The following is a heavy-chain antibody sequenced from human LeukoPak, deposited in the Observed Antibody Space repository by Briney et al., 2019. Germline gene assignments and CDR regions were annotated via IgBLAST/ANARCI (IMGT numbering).Heavy chain of an antibody. Sequence: GGSLRLSCAASGFTFSRNGMTWVRQAPGKGLEWVSAISGSGGSTYYADSVKGRFTISRDNAKNSLYLQMNSLRAEDTAVYYCARDLRYYEILTGYLSRSIFDYWGQGTLVTVSS. D-gene: IGHD3-9*01. CDR3: ARDLRYYEILTGYLSRSIFDY. CDR2: ISGSGGST. CDR1: GFTFSRNG. V-gene: IGHV3-23*01. J-gene: IGHJ4*02.